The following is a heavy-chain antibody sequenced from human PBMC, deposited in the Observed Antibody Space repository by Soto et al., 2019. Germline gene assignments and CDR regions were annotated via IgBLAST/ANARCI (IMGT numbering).Heavy chain of an antibody. D-gene: IGHD2-15*01. Sequence: EVQLVESGGGLVKPGGSLRLSCAASGFSFSSYTMNWVRQAPGKGLQWVSSITNRATHTYSADSVKGRFTISRDNDKNSLYLQMNNLRAEDTAIYFCAIAHEVAWFDSWGLGTLVTVTS. CDR2: ITNRATHT. J-gene: IGHJ5*01. CDR3: AIAHEVAWFDS. V-gene: IGHV3-21*01. CDR1: GFSFSSYT.